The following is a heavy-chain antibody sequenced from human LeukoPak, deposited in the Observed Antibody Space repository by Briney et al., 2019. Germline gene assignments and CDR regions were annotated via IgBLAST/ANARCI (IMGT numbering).Heavy chain of an antibody. CDR1: GYSFTTYW. D-gene: IGHD1-1*01. CDR2: IYPGDSDI. J-gene: IGHJ4*02. Sequence: GESLKISCKGSGYSFTTYWIGWVRQMAGKGLEWMGMIYPGDSDIRYSPSFQGQVSISADKSISAAYLQWSSLKASDTAMYYCARRSPNWTHDYWGQGTLVTVSS. CDR3: ARRSPNWTHDY. V-gene: IGHV5-51*01.